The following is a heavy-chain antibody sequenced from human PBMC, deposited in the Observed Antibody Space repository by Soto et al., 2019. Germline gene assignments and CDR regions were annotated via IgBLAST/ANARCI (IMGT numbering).Heavy chain of an antibody. V-gene: IGHV4-59*01. CDR1: GGAFASSY. CDR2: IYDTGISGYTPST. CDR3: ARGEDAFFYYGLDV. Sequence: SETLSLTCTVSGGAFASSYWSWIRRPPGKGLEWIAYIYDTGISGYTPSTSYNPSLKSRVTMSVDTSKSQFSLKLTSVTAADTAVYYCARGEDAFFYYGLDVWGQGITVTVSS. J-gene: IGHJ6*02.